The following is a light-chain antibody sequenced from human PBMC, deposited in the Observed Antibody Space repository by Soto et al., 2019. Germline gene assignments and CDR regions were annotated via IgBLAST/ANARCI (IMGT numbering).Light chain of an antibody. CDR2: DAS. Sequence: EIVVTQSPATLSLSPGERATLSCRASQSVSSHLAWYQQKPGQAPRLLIYDASNRATGIPARFSGSGSGTDFTLTIISLEPEDSAVYYCQQLSNWPLTFGGGTKVEIK. CDR3: QQLSNWPLT. CDR1: QSVSSH. V-gene: IGKV3-11*01. J-gene: IGKJ4*01.